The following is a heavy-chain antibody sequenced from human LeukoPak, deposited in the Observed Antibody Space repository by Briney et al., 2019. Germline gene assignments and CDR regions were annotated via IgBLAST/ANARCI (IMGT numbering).Heavy chain of an antibody. V-gene: IGHV3-21*01. CDR3: ARDPYNGYYGDDYYYYMDV. J-gene: IGHJ6*03. D-gene: IGHD4-17*01. CDR2: ISSSSSYI. Sequence: GGSLRLSCAASGITFSSYTMNWVRQAPGKGLEWVSSISSSSSYIYYAASVKGRFTISRDNAKNSLSLQMNSLRAEDTAVYYCARDPYNGYYGDDYYYYMDVWGKGTTVTISS. CDR1: GITFSSYT.